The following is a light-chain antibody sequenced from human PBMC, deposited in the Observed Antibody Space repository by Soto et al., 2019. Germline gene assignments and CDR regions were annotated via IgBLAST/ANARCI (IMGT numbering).Light chain of an antibody. CDR2: GAS. CDR3: QQYYNWPLT. V-gene: IGKV3-15*01. CDR1: QSVGSN. Sequence: EIVLTQSPGTLSLSPGERATLSCRASQSVGSNFLAWYHQKPGQAPRLLIYGASTRATGIPARFSGSGSGTEFTLTISSLQSEDFAVYYCQQYYNWPLTFGQGTRLEIK. J-gene: IGKJ5*01.